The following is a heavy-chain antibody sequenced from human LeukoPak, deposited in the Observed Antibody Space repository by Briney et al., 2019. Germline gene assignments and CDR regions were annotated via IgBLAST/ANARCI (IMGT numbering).Heavy chain of an antibody. J-gene: IGHJ4*02. CDR2: VWYDGGNK. V-gene: IGHV3-33*08. CDR3: ARALRGEGFDY. CDR1: GITLSNYV. D-gene: IGHD2-21*01. Sequence: GGSLRLSCAVSGITLSNYVMSWVRQAPGKGLEWVAGVWYDGGNKVYADSVRGRFTASRDNSKNTLYLQMNRLRAEDTAVYYCARALRGEGFDYWGQGTMVTVSS.